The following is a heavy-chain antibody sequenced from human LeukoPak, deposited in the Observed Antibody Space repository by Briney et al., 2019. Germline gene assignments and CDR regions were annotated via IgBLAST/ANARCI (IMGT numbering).Heavy chain of an antibody. V-gene: IGHV4-39*07. D-gene: IGHD3-22*01. J-gene: IGHJ3*02. Sequence: SETLSLTCTVSGGSISSNSYYWGWIRQPPGKGLEWIGRISSSGSTNYNPSLKSRVTISVDTSKNQFSLKLSSVTAADSAVYFCARGPYSYDSSGAFDIWGQGTMVTVSS. CDR1: GGSISSNSYY. CDR2: ISSSGST. CDR3: ARGPYSYDSSGAFDI.